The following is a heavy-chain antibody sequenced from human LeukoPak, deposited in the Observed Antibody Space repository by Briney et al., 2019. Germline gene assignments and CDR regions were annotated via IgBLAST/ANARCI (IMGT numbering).Heavy chain of an antibody. CDR3: AKDRDIVVVPDAWFGP. Sequence: TGESLRLSCAVSGFTFSSYAMSWVRQAPGKGLEWVSAISGSGSRTYYADSVKGRFTISRDNSKHTLHLQMNSLRAEDTAVYYCAKDRDIVVVPDAWFGPWGQGTLVTVSS. V-gene: IGHV3-23*01. D-gene: IGHD2-2*01. J-gene: IGHJ5*02. CDR1: GFTFSSYA. CDR2: ISGSGSRT.